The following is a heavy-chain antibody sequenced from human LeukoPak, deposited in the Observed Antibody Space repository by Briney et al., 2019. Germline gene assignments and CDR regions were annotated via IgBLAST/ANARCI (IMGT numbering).Heavy chain of an antibody. J-gene: IGHJ4*02. CDR3: AKDTTLDY. D-gene: IGHD2/OR15-2a*01. V-gene: IGHV3-30*18. CDR2: ISCDGSNK. Sequence: GRSLRLSCAASGFTFSSYGMHWVRQAPGKGLEWVAVISCDGSNKYYADSVKGRFTISRDNSKNTLYLQMNSLRAEDTAVYYCAKDTTLDYWGQGTLVTVSS. CDR1: GFTFSSYG.